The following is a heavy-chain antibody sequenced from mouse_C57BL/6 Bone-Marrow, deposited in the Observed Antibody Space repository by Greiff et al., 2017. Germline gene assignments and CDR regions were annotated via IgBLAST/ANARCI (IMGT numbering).Heavy chain of an antibody. CDR1: GYTFTDYY. CDR2: IYPGSGNT. Sequence: SGAELVRPGASVKLSCKASGYTFTDYYINWVKQRPGQGLEWIARIYPGSGNTYYNEKFKGKATLTAAKSSSTAYMQLSSLTSEDSAVYFCASRYYGSSYDAMDYWGQGTSVTVSS. D-gene: IGHD1-1*01. V-gene: IGHV1-76*01. J-gene: IGHJ4*01. CDR3: ASRYYGSSYDAMDY.